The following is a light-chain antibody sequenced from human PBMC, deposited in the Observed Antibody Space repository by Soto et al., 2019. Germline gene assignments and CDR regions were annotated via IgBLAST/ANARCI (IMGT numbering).Light chain of an antibody. J-gene: IGKJ2*01. CDR3: QQSFSTPYT. CDR2: SAS. CDR1: QTINKN. Sequence: DIQMTQSPSSLSASVGDRVTITCRASQTINKNLNWYQQKPGQAPNLLIYSASDFQSGVPSRFSGSGSGTEFTLNISGLQPEDFETYYCQQSFSTPYTFGQGTKVDSK. V-gene: IGKV1-39*01.